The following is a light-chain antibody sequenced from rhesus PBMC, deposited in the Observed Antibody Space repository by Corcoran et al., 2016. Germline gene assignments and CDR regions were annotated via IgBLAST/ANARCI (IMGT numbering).Light chain of an antibody. CDR3: SSYASSSAFI. J-gene: IGLJ1*01. V-gene: IGLV2-13*02. Sequence: QAALTQSPSVSGSPGQSVTISCTGTSSDIGGYNRVSWYQQHPGKAPKLMIYEVSKRPSGVSDRFSGSKSGNTASLTISGLQAEDEADYYCSSYASSSAFIFRAGTRLTVL. CDR2: EVS. CDR1: SSDIGGYNR.